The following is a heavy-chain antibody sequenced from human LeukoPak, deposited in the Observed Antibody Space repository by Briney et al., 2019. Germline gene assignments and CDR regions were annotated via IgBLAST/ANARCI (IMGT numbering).Heavy chain of an antibody. D-gene: IGHD3-10*01. J-gene: IGHJ4*02. Sequence: PSETLSLTCTVSGYSISSSYSWGWIRQPPEKGLEWIGSIHHSGSTDYNPSLKSRVTISLDTSKNQFSLRLTSVTAADTAVYFCARATNPVFGSYYFDYWGQGTLVTVSS. CDR3: ARATNPVFGSYYFDY. CDR2: IHHSGST. V-gene: IGHV4-38-2*02. CDR1: GYSISSSYS.